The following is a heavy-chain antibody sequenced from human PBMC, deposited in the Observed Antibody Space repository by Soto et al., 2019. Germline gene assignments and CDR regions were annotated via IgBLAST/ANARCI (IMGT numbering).Heavy chain of an antibody. D-gene: IGHD3-3*01. V-gene: IGHV4-59*01. Sequence: PSETLSLTCTVSGGSISSYYWSWIRQPPGKGLEWIGYIYYSGSTNYNPSLKSRVTISVDTSKNQFSLKLSSVTAADTAVYYCARGVGYYDFWSGAFDIWGQGTMVTVSS. CDR1: GGSISSYY. CDR3: ARGVGYYDFWSGAFDI. J-gene: IGHJ3*02. CDR2: IYYSGST.